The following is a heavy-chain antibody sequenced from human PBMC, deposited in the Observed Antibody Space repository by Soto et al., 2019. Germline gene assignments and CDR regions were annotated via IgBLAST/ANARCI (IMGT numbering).Heavy chain of an antibody. V-gene: IGHV3-43*01. CDR2: ISWDGGST. D-gene: IGHD3-3*01. Sequence: GGSLRLSCAASGFTFDDYTMHWVRQAPGKGLEWVSLISWDGGSTYYADSVKGRFTISRDNSKNSLYLQMNSLRTEDTALYYCAKAIFHLDYDFWSGYDYWGQGTLVTVSS. CDR1: GFTFDDYT. CDR3: AKAIFHLDYDFWSGYDY. J-gene: IGHJ4*02.